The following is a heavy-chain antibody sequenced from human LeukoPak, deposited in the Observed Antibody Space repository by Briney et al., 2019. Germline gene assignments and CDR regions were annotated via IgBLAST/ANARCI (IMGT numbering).Heavy chain of an antibody. CDR1: GFTFSSYG. CDR2: IWYDGSNK. CDR3: ASSRGSSWFLDAFDI. J-gene: IGHJ3*02. D-gene: IGHD6-13*01. V-gene: IGHV3-33*01. Sequence: GGSLRLSCAASGFTFSSYGMHWVRQAPGKGLEWVAVIWYDGSNKYYADSVKGRFTISRDNSKNTLYLQMNSLRAEDTAVYYCASSRGSSWFLDAFDIWGQGTMVTVSS.